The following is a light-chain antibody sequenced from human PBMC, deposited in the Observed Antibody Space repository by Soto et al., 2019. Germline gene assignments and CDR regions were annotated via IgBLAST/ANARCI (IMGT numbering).Light chain of an antibody. CDR3: QQLNSYPIT. Sequence: IQLTQSPSPLSASVGDRVSITCRASQAISSYLALYQQKPGKAPKLLVYAVSTLQSGVPSRFSGSGSGTDFPLTTSSLKPEYFATYYCQQLNSYPITFGQGTRLEIK. CDR1: QAISSY. CDR2: AVS. J-gene: IGKJ5*01. V-gene: IGKV1-9*01.